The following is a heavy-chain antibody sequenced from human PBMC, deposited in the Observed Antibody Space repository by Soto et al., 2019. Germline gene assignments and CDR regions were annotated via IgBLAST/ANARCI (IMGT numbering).Heavy chain of an antibody. CDR1: GFTFSYYG. CDR3: ARDLSIYGYYYGMDV. D-gene: IGHD6-6*01. Sequence: GGSLRLSCVASGFTFSYYGMQWVREAPGKGLEWVALIRSDGSNKYYADSVKGRFTISRDNSKNTLNLQMNSLRAEDTAVYYCARDLSIYGYYYGMDVWGRGTTVTVSS. J-gene: IGHJ6*02. V-gene: IGHV3-33*01. CDR2: IRSDGSNK.